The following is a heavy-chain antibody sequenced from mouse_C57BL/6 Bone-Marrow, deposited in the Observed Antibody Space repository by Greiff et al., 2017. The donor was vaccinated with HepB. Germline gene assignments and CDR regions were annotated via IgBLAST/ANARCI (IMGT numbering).Heavy chain of an antibody. D-gene: IGHD3-3*01. V-gene: IGHV1-18*01. CDR1: GYTFTDYN. J-gene: IGHJ3*01. CDR3: ARTRAYSFFAY. CDR2: INPNNGGT. Sequence: EVQLQQSGPELVKPGASVKIPCKASGYTFTDYNMDWVKQSHGKSLEWIGDINPNNGGTIYNQKFKGKATLTVDKSYSTAYMELRSLTSEDTAVYYCARTRAYSFFAYWGQGTLVTVSA.